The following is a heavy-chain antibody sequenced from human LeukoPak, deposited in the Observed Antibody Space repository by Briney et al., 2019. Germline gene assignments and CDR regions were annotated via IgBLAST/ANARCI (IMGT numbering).Heavy chain of an antibody. V-gene: IGHV4-59*01. J-gene: IGHJ4*02. CDR2: IYYSGST. D-gene: IGHD5-18*01. CDR1: GGSISSYY. CDR3: ARGRGVDTAMVTPFDY. Sequence: SETLSLTCTVSGGSISSYYWSWIRQPPGKGLEWIGYIYYSGSTNYNPSLKSRVTISVDTSKNQFSLKLSSVTAADTAVYYCARGRGVDTAMVTPFDYWGQGTLVTVSS.